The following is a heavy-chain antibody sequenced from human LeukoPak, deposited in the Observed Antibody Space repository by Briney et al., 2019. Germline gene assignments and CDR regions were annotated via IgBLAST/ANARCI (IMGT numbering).Heavy chain of an antibody. CDR1: GFTFSTYA. V-gene: IGHV3-23*01. CDR3: AKVMRSWYFDY. CDR2: ISGSGAST. J-gene: IGHJ4*02. D-gene: IGHD3-10*01. Sequence: GGSLRLSCAASGFTFSTYAVSWVRQAPGKGLEWVSAISGSGASTYYAGSVKGRFTISRDNSKNTLYLQMNSLRAEDTAVYYCAKVMRSWYFDYWGQGTLVTVSS.